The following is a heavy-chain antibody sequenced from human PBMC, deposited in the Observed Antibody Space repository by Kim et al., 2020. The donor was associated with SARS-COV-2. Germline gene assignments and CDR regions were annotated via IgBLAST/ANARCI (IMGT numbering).Heavy chain of an antibody. J-gene: IGHJ4*02. D-gene: IGHD2-2*01. CDR1: GFTFSSYG. Sequence: GGSLRLSCAASGFTFSSYGMHWVRQAPGKGLEWVAVISYDGSNKYYADSVKGRFTISRDNSKNTLYLQMNSLRAEDTAVYYCATEREYCSSTDCPRGPFDYWGQGTLVTVSS. CDR3: ATEREYCSSTDCPRGPFDY. CDR2: ISYDGSNK. V-gene: IGHV3-30*03.